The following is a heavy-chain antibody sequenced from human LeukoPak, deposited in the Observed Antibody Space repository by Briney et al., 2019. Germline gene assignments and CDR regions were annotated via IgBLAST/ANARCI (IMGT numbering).Heavy chain of an antibody. CDR3: ARGRRDTSGYWYFDL. CDR1: GYTFTRYG. CDR2: ISGNNGKT. D-gene: IGHD3-22*01. Sequence: GASVKVSCKASGYTFTRYGINWVRQAPGQGLEWMGWISGNNGKTNYAQKVQGRVTMTTDTSTTTAYMELRSLISDDTAVYYCARGRRDTSGYWYFDLWGRGTLVTVSS. V-gene: IGHV1-18*01. J-gene: IGHJ2*01.